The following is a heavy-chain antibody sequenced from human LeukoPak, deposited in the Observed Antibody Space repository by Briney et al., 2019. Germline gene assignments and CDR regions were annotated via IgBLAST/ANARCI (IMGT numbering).Heavy chain of an antibody. CDR2: ISYDGSNK. CDR1: GFTFSSYA. J-gene: IGHJ4*02. CDR3: ASPLIVGATTGYFDY. Sequence: GGSLRLSRAASGFTFSSYAMHWVRQAPGKGLEWVAVISYDGSNKYYADSVKGRFTISRDNSKNTLYLQMNSLRAEDTAVYYCASPLIVGATTGYFDYWGQGTLVTVSS. D-gene: IGHD1-26*01. V-gene: IGHV3-30-3*01.